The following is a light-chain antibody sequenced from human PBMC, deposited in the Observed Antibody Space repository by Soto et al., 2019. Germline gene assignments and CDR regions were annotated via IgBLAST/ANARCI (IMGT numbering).Light chain of an antibody. CDR2: KSS. CDR3: QQFNTSPWT. CDR1: QSVSIW. V-gene: IGKV1-5*03. Sequence: DIQMTQSPSTLSATEGDRVTISCRASQSVSIWLAWYQQKPGRAPKLLIYKSSILESGVPSRFSGSGSGTEFTLTISSLQPDDFATYYCQQFNTSPWTFGQRTKVDI. J-gene: IGKJ1*01.